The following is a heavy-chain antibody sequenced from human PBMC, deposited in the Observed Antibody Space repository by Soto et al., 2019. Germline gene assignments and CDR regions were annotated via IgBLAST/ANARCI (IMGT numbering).Heavy chain of an antibody. Sequence: PSETLSLTCTVSGGSISSGGYYWSWIRQHPVKGLEWIGYIYYSGSTYYNPSLKSRVTISVDASKNQFSLKLSSVTAADTAVYYCARGRHAVTTKGRLGYMDVWGKGTTVTVSS. J-gene: IGHJ6*03. CDR1: GGSISSGGYY. V-gene: IGHV4-31*03. CDR2: IYYSGST. CDR3: ARGRHAVTTKGRLGYMDV. D-gene: IGHD4-17*01.